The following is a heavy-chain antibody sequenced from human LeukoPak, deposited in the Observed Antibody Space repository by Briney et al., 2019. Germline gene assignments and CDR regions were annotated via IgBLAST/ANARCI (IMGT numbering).Heavy chain of an antibody. CDR2: IYYSGTT. Sequence: PSETLSLTCTVSGDSMHDNYWTWIRQPPGKGLEWIGYIYYSGTTNYNPSLKSQVSISLDRSKNQFSLNLTSVTAADTAIYYCARQIYGNNWGFDYWGQGALVTVSS. J-gene: IGHJ4*02. CDR3: ARQIYGNNWGFDY. V-gene: IGHV4-59*08. CDR1: GDSMHDNY. D-gene: IGHD4-23*01.